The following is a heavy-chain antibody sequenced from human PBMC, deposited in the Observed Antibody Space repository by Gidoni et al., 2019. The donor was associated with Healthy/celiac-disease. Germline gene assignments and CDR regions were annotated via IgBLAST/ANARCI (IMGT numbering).Heavy chain of an antibody. CDR3: ARDPEITFGGVASWYFDL. D-gene: IGHD3-16*01. V-gene: IGHV3-21*01. CDR2: ISSSSSYI. CDR1: GFTFSSYS. J-gene: IGHJ2*01. Sequence: EVQLVESGGGLVKPGGSLRLSCAASGFTFSSYSMNWVRQAPGKGLEWVSSISSSSSYIYYADSVKGRFTISRDNAKNSLYLQMNSLRAEDTAVYYCARDPEITFGGVASWYFDLWGRGTLVTVSS.